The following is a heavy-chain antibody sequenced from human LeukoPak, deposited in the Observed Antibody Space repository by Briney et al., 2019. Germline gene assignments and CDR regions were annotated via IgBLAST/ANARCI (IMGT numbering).Heavy chain of an antibody. CDR2: ISSSGSTI. J-gene: IGHJ4*02. V-gene: IGHV3-11*01. Sequence: PGGSLRLSCAASGFTFSDSYMSWIRQAPGKGLEYISYISSSGSTIYYADSVKGRFTLSRDNAKNSLSLEMNSLRAEDTAVYYCARGKYSFDYWGQGTLVIVSS. CDR1: GFTFSDSY. CDR3: ARGKYSFDY.